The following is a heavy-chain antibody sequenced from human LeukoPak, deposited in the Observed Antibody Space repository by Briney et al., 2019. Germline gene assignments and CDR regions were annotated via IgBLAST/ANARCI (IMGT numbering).Heavy chain of an antibody. Sequence: SVKVSCKASGGTFSSYAISWVRQAPGQGLEWMGRIIPIFGIANYAQKFQGGVTITADKSTSTAYMELSSLRSEDTAVYYCASSPVTIFGVVIPPWGYYGMDVWGQGTTVTVSS. CDR1: GGTFSSYA. D-gene: IGHD3-3*01. J-gene: IGHJ6*02. V-gene: IGHV1-69*04. CDR3: ASSPVTIFGVVIPPWGYYGMDV. CDR2: IIPIFGIA.